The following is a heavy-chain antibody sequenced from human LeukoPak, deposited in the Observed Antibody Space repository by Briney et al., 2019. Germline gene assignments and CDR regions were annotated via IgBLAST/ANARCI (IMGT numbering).Heavy chain of an antibody. J-gene: IGHJ2*01. CDR1: GGSISYYY. V-gene: IGHV4-59*01. D-gene: IGHD6-13*01. CDR3: ARTYGSSGLGYFDL. Sequence: PSETLSLTCSVSGGSISYYYWSWIRQPAGKGLEWIGYIYYSGSTNYSPSLKSRLTISVDTSKNQFSLKLSSVTAADTAVYYCARTYGSSGLGYFDLWGRGTLVTVSS. CDR2: IYYSGST.